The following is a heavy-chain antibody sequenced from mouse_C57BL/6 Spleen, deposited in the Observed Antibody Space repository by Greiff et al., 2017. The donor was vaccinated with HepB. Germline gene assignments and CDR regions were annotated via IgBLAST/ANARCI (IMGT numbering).Heavy chain of an antibody. J-gene: IGHJ2*01. CDR1: GYAFSSSW. CDR2: IYPGDGDT. Sequence: QVQLKESGPELVKPGASVKISCKASGYAFSSSWMNWVKQRPGKGLEWIGRIYPGDGDTNYNGKFKGKATLTADKSSSTAYMQLSSLTSEDSAVYFCARDPYYYGSRLDYWGQGTTLTVSS. D-gene: IGHD1-1*01. CDR3: ARDPYYYGSRLDY. V-gene: IGHV1-82*01.